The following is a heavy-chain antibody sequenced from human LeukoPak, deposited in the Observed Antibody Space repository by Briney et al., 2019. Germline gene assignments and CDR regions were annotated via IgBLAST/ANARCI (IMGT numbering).Heavy chain of an antibody. CDR1: GVTFSSDS. CDR3: ARSRLTAMALYYFDY. J-gene: IGHJ4*02. D-gene: IGHD5-18*01. CDR2: ISSSSSYI. Sequence: GGSLRLSCAASGVTFSSDSMNWVRQAPGEGLEWVSSISSSSSYIYYADSVKGRFTISRDNSQNTLYLQMNSLRAEDTAVYYCARSRLTAMALYYFDYWGQGTLVTVSS. V-gene: IGHV3-21*01.